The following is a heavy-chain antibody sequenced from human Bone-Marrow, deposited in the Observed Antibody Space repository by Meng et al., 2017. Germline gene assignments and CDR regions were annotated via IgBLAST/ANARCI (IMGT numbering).Heavy chain of an antibody. CDR1: GFTFSSYD. V-gene: IGHV3-23*01. J-gene: IGHJ4*02. D-gene: IGHD6-13*01. CDR2: ISGSGGST. Sequence: GGSLRLSCAACGFTFSSYDMHWVRQATGKGLEWVSAISGSGGSTYYADSVKGRFTISRDNSKNTLYLQMNSLRAEDTAVYYCARGRIAAAGMLDYWGQGTRVTVSS. CDR3: ARGRIAAAGMLDY.